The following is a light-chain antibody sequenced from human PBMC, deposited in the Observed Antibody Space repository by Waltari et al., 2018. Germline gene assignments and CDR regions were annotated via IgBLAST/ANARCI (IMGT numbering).Light chain of an antibody. CDR1: QSLLHSNGFNY. Sequence: DIVLTQSPLSLPVTPGEPASISCRSSQSLLHSNGFNYLDWFVQKSGQSPQLLIYLGSNRASGVPDRVTGSGSGTDFTLQISRVEAEDVGVYFCMQTTQTPWTFGQGTKVEI. V-gene: IGKV2-28*01. CDR2: LGS. J-gene: IGKJ1*01. CDR3: MQTTQTPWT.